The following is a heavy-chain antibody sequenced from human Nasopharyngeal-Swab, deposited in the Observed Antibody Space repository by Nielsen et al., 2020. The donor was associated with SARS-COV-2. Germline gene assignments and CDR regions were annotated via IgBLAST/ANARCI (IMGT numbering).Heavy chain of an antibody. Sequence: GGSLRLSCVASGFTGSTYAMHWVRQAPGKGLEWVSSISSSSSYIYYADSVKGRFTISRDNAKNSLYLQMNSLRAEDTAVYYCARDHLMTVTIPYYYYGMDVWGQGTTVTVSS. D-gene: IGHD4-11*01. CDR3: ARDHLMTVTIPYYYYGMDV. CDR1: GFTGSTYA. J-gene: IGHJ6*02. CDR2: ISSSSSYI. V-gene: IGHV3-21*01.